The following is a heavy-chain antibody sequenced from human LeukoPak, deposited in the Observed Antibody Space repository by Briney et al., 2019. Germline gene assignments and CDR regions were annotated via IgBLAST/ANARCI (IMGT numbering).Heavy chain of an antibody. CDR3: ARLSYCSSTSCSKSFNYYYYYYMDV. CDR2: IYYSGST. CDR1: GGSISSSSYY. Sequence: PSETLSLTCTVSGGSISSSSYYWGWIRQPPGKGLEWIGSIYYSGSTYCNPSLKSRVTISVDTSKNQFSLKLSSVTAADTAVYYCARLSYCSSTSCSKSFNYYYYYYMDVWGKGTTVTVSS. V-gene: IGHV4-39*01. J-gene: IGHJ6*03. D-gene: IGHD2-2*01.